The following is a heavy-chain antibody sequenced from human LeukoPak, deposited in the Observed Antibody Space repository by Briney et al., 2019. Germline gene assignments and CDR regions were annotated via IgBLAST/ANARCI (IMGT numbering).Heavy chain of an antibody. CDR2: IYHSGST. CDR1: GGSISSSNW. V-gene: IGHV4-4*02. J-gene: IGHJ3*02. D-gene: IGHD1-1*01. CDR3: ARDGYGRSDAFDI. Sequence: SGTLSLTCAVSGGSISSSNWWSWVRQPPGKGLEWIGEIYHSGSTNYNPSLKSRVTISVDTSKNQFSLKLSSVTAADTAVYYCARDGYGRSDAFDIWGQGTMVTVSS.